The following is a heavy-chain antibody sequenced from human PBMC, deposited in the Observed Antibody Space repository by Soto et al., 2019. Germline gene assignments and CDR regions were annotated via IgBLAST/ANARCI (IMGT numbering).Heavy chain of an antibody. Sequence: QVQLVQSGAEVKKPGSSVKVSCKASGGTFSSHVFTWVRQAPGQGLEWMGGIMPIIGTANYAQKFQGRVTITAAESTSTAYMELSSLRSDDTSGSYWSRDLEFRDGMLSHLDYWGQGTLVTVSS. CDR3: SRDLEFRDGMLSHLDY. V-gene: IGHV1-69*01. J-gene: IGHJ4*02. D-gene: IGHD3-16*01. CDR1: GGTFSSHV. CDR2: IMPIIGTA.